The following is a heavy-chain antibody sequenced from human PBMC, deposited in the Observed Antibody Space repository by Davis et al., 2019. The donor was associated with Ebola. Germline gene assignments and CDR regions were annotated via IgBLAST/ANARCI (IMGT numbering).Heavy chain of an antibody. CDR1: GFTFSTYS. CDR2: TSSSSDYI. CDR3: ATDPGAFHI. Sequence: GESLKISCAASGFTFSTYSMNWVRQAPGKGLEWVSSTSSSSDYIYYADSVKGRFTISKDNAKKSLYLQMNSLRAEDTAMYYCATDPGAFHIWGQGTMVTVSS. V-gene: IGHV3-21*01. J-gene: IGHJ3*02.